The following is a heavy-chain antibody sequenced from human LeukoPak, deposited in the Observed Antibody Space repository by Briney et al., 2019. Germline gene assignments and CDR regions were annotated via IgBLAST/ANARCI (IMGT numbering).Heavy chain of an antibody. D-gene: IGHD2-15*01. CDR3: ARAGYCSGGICHTGAFDI. CDR1: GYTFTSYG. V-gene: IGHV1-18*01. J-gene: IGHJ3*02. CDR2: ISPYNDNA. Sequence: ASVKVSCKASGYTFTSYGITWVRQAPGQGLEWMGWISPYNDNANYAQKLQGRVTMTTDTSTSTAYMELRSLRSDDTAVYYCARAGYCSGGICHTGAFDIWGQGTMVTGSS.